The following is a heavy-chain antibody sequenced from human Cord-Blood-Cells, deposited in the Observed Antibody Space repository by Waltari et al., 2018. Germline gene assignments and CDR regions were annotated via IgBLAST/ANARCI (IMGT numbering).Heavy chain of an antibody. CDR2: ISAYNGNT. CDR1: GYSFTSSG. CDR3: ARGPVPYCTGGVCYYFDY. D-gene: IGHD2-8*02. J-gene: IGHJ4*02. V-gene: IGHV1-18*01. Sequence: QVQLVQSGAEVKKPGASVKVSCKASGYSFTSSGISRVRPAPGQGLEWMGWISAYNGNTNYAQKLQGRVTMTTDTSTSTAYMELRSLRSDDTAVYYCARGPVPYCTGGVCYYFDYWGQGTLVTVSS.